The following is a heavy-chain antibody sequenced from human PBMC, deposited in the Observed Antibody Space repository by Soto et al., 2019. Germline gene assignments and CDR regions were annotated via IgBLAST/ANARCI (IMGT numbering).Heavy chain of an antibody. J-gene: IGHJ6*04. CDR3: TRTGYSSCWYGGYYYDGIDV. CDR2: IRSKAYGGTT. V-gene: IGHV3-49*03. D-gene: IGHD6-13*01. CDR1: GFTFGDYA. Sequence: GGSLRLSCTASGFTFGDYAMSWFREAPGKGLEWVGFIRSKAYGGTTEYAASVKGRFTISRDDSKSIAYLQMHSLKTEDTAVYYCTRTGYSSCWYGGYYYDGIDVWGK.